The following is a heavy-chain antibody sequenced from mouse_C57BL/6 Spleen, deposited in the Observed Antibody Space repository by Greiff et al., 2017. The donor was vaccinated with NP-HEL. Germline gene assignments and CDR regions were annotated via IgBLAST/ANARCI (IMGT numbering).Heavy chain of an antibody. D-gene: IGHD1-1*01. Sequence: EVQLQESGPGLVKPSQSLSLTCSVTGYSITSGYYWNWIRQFPGNKLEWMGYISYDGSNNYNPSLKNRISITRDTSKNQFFLKLNSVTTEDTATYYCARDWATVVATRYFDVWGTGTTVTVSS. V-gene: IGHV3-6*01. CDR1: GYSITSGYY. J-gene: IGHJ1*03. CDR3: ARDWATVVATRYFDV. CDR2: ISYDGSN.